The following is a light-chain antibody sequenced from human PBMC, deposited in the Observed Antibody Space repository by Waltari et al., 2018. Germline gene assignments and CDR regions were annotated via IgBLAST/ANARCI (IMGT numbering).Light chain of an antibody. CDR2: GAS. CDR1: QTVWTSY. CDR3: HQYGNSPDT. Sequence: ETVMTQSPGTLSLFPGERATLSCRASQTVWTSYLAWYQQKPGQAPRLLIYGASSRATGISDRFSGSGSGTDFTLTISRLEPEDFAVYYCHQYGNSPDTFGQGTKVEIK. V-gene: IGKV3-20*01. J-gene: IGKJ1*01.